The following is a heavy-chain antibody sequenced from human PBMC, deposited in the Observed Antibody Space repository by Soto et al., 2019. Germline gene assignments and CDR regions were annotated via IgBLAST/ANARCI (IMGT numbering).Heavy chain of an antibody. D-gene: IGHD3-22*01. V-gene: IGHV4-34*01. Sequence: QVQLQQWGAGLLKPSETLSLTCAVYGGSFSGYYWSWIRQPPGKGLEWIGEINHSGNTNYNPSLNSRVDISVATSTNQYSLKLSSVTAADTAVYYCARHNYAGSGYYYYYYGMDVWGQGTTVTVSS. CDR2: INHSGNT. CDR3: ARHNYAGSGYYYYYYGMDV. CDR1: GGSFSGYY. J-gene: IGHJ6*02.